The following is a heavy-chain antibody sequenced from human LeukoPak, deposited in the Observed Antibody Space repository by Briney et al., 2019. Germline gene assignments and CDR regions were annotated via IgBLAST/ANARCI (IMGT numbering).Heavy chain of an antibody. Sequence: ASVKVSCKASGYTFTSYGISWVQQAPGQGLEWMGWISAYNGNTNYAQKLQGRVTMTTDTSTSTAYMELRSLRFDDTAVYYCARGALLYGSETYYYYYYYMDVWGEGTTVTVSS. V-gene: IGHV1-18*01. CDR3: ARGALLYGSETYYYYYYYMDV. CDR2: ISAYNGNT. D-gene: IGHD3-10*01. J-gene: IGHJ6*03. CDR1: GYTFTSYG.